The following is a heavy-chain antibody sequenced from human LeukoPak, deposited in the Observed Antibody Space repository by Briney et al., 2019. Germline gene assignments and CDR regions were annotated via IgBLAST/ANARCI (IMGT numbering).Heavy chain of an antibody. Sequence: PGGSLRLSCAASGFTFSRYYMVWVRQAPGKGLEWVAHMNESGSEKQYVDSVKGRFTMSRDNVKSSLFLQMSSLGAEDTAVYYCARDQGYCSGGTCYTVLDYWGQGTLVTVSS. D-gene: IGHD2-15*01. CDR2: MNESGSEK. CDR1: GFTFSRYY. V-gene: IGHV3-7*01. J-gene: IGHJ4*02. CDR3: ARDQGYCSGGTCYTVLDY.